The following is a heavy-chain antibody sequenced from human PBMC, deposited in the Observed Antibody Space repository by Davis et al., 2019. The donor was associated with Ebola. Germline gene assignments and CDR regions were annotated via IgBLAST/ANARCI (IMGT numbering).Heavy chain of an antibody. D-gene: IGHD2-15*01. J-gene: IGHJ4*02. Sequence: GESLKISCAASGFIFSSYAVSWVRQAPGKGLEWVSAISSSGGNTYYADSVKGRFTISRDNSKNTLFLQMNSLRAEDTAVYYCAKGDCSGGICYPDYWGQGTLVTVSS. CDR2: ISSSGGNT. CDR1: GFIFSSYA. CDR3: AKGDCSGGICYPDY. V-gene: IGHV3-23*01.